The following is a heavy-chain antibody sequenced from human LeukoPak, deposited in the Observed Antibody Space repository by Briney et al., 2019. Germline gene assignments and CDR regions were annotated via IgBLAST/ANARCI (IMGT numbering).Heavy chain of an antibody. V-gene: IGHV3-64*01. D-gene: IGHD3-22*01. Sequence: PGGSLRLSCAASGFTFSSYAMHWVRQAPGKGPEYVSAISSNGGSTYYANSVKGRFTISRDSSKNTLYLQMGSLRAEDMAVYYCARVGRVYYDSSGPIDYWGQGTLVTVSS. CDR2: ISSNGGST. CDR3: ARVGRVYYDSSGPIDY. CDR1: GFTFSSYA. J-gene: IGHJ4*02.